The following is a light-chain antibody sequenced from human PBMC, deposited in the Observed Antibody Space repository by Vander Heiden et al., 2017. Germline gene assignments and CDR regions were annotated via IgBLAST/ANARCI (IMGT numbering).Light chain of an antibody. CDR2: DTS. V-gene: IGKV3-15*01. J-gene: IGKJ4*01. CDR3: QQYGNWPPVT. CDR1: QSVRNK. Sequence: VMTQPPATLSVSPGEGATLSCRASQSVRNKLAWYQQKPGQPPRLLIYDTSTRAAGIPARFSGSGSETEFTLTISSLRSEDFAVYYCQQYGNWPPVTFGGGTKVDVK.